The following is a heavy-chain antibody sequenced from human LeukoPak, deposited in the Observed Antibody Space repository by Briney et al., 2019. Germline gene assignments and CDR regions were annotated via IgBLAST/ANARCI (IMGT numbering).Heavy chain of an antibody. CDR1: GFTFSDYW. J-gene: IGHJ4*02. Sequence: PGGSLRLSCVASGFTFSDYWMSWVRQAPGKGLEWVTNIKQDGSEKNYVDSVKSRFTISRDNAKNSLYLQMNSLRAEDTALYYCARDRWIVGATIDYWGQGALVTVSS. CDR3: ARDRWIVGATIDY. CDR2: IKQDGSEK. V-gene: IGHV3-7*01. D-gene: IGHD1-26*01.